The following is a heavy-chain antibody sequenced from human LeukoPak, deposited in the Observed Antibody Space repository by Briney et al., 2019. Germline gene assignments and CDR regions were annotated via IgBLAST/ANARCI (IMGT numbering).Heavy chain of an antibody. CDR1: GFTVSSNY. CDR2: IYSGGST. D-gene: IGHD5-18*01. CDR3: ARAPGYGNVNYYYYMDV. Sequence: GGSLRLSCAASGFTVSSNYMSWVRQAPGKGLEWVSVIYSGGSTYYADSVKGRSTISRDNAKNSLYLQMNSLRAEDTAVYYCARAPGYGNVNYYYYMDVWGEGTTVTISS. J-gene: IGHJ6*03. V-gene: IGHV3-53*01.